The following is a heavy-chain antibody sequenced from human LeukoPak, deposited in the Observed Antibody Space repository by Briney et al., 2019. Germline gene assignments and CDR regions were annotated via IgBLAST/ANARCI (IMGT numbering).Heavy chain of an antibody. CDR3: AKDRGETFYCSGGSCYSDY. Sequence: GGSLRLSCAASGFTFSSYAMSWVRQAPGKGLQWVSGISGSGGNTYYADSVKGRFTISRDNSKNKLYLQMNSLRAEDTAVYYCAKDRGETFYCSGGSCYSDYWGQGTMVTVCS. D-gene: IGHD2-15*01. J-gene: IGHJ4*02. CDR2: ISGSGGNT. V-gene: IGHV3-23*01. CDR1: GFTFSSYA.